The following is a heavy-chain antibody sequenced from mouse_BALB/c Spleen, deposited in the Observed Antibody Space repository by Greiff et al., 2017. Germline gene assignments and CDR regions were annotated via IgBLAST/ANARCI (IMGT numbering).Heavy chain of an antibody. CDR2: ISSGSSTI. CDR3: ARSDGNHAGWYFDV. CDR1: GFTFSSFG. J-gene: IGHJ1*01. D-gene: IGHD2-1*01. V-gene: IGHV5-17*02. Sequence: EVKLMESGGGLVQPGGSRKLSCAASGFTFSSFGMHWVRQAPEKGLEWVAYISSGSSTIYYADTVKGRFTISRDNPKNTLFLQMTSLRSEDTAMYYCARSDGNHAGWYFDVWGAGTTVTVSS.